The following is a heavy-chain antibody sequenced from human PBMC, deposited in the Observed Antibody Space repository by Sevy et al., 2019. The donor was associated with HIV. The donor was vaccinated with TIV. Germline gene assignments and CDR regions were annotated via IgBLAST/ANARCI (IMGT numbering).Heavy chain of an antibody. CDR3: AKDRWGSKVLRFLEWSPRHHIGMDV. Sequence: GGSLRLSCAASGFTFSSYAMSWVRQAPGKGLEWVSAISGSGGSTYYAASMKGRLTISRDNTKNTLYLQMNSLRAEDTAVYSCAKDRWGSKVLRFLEWSPRHHIGMDVWGQGTTVTVSS. V-gene: IGHV3-23*01. D-gene: IGHD3-3*01. CDR2: ISGSGGST. CDR1: GFTFSSYA. J-gene: IGHJ6*02.